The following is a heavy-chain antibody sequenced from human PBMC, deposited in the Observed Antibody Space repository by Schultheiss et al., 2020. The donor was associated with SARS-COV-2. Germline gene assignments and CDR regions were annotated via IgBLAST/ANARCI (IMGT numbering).Heavy chain of an antibody. CDR1: GFTFSNFW. D-gene: IGHD6-19*01. V-gene: IGHV3-15*01. CDR2: IKTKIEGEIT. Sequence: GGSLRLSCAASGFTFSNFWMSWVRQAPGRGLDWVGVIKTKIEGEITDYTAPAKGRFSISRDDSKNTVYLQMNSLRAEDTAVYYCAKDDSSGWYQDYWGQGTLVTVSS. J-gene: IGHJ4*02. CDR3: AKDDSSGWYQDY.